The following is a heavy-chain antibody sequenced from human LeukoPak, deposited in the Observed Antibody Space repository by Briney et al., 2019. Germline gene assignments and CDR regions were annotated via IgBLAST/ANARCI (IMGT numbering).Heavy chain of an antibody. Sequence: SETLSLTCTVSGGSISSYYWSWIRQPPGKGLEWIGYIYYSGSTNYNPSLKSRVTISVDTSKNQFSLKLSSVTAADTAVYYCARDGPSSGWYSYYYMDVWGKGTTVTVSS. CDR2: IYYSGST. CDR1: GGSISSYY. V-gene: IGHV4-59*01. D-gene: IGHD6-19*01. J-gene: IGHJ6*03. CDR3: ARDGPSSGWYSYYYMDV.